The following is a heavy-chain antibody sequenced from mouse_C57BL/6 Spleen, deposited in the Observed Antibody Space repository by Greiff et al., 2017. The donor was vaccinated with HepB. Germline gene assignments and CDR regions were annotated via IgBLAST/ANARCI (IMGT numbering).Heavy chain of an antibody. CDR2: IDPSDSYT. CDR3: ARFGTTVVSNWYFDV. J-gene: IGHJ1*03. CDR1: GYTFTSYW. Sequence: QVQLQQPGAELVMPGASVKLSCKASGYTFTSYWMHWVKQRPGQGLEWIGEIDPSDSYTNYNQKFKGKSTLTVDKSSSTAYMQLSSLTSEDSAVYYCARFGTTVVSNWYFDVWGTGTTVTVSS. D-gene: IGHD1-1*01. V-gene: IGHV1-69*01.